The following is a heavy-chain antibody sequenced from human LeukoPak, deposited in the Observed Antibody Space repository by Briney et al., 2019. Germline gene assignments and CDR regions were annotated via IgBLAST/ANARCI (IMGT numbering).Heavy chain of an antibody. V-gene: IGHV4-61*02. CDR3: ARDMRSGYYYYYYYMDV. Sequence: SETLSLTCTVSGGSITNLNFYWTWIRQPAGKGLEWIGRIYTSGSTNYNPSLKSRVTISVDTSKNQFSLKLSSVTAADTAVYYCARDMRSGYYYYYYYMDVWGKGTTVTVSS. CDR1: GGSITNLNFY. D-gene: IGHD3-3*01. J-gene: IGHJ6*03. CDR2: IYTSGST.